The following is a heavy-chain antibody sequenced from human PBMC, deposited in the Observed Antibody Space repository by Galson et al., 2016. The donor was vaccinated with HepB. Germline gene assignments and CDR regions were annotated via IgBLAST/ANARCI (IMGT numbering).Heavy chain of an antibody. D-gene: IGHD2-21*02. Sequence: SVKVSCKASGYTFDNFVITWLRQAPGQGLEWLGWISAYNGDTNYARRLQGRVTMTRDTSTSTAYLELRSLISDDTAGYYCARHDEVDFYEHWGQGTLVTVSS. V-gene: IGHV1-18*01. CDR3: ARHDEVDFYEH. CDR1: GYTFDNFV. J-gene: IGHJ4*02. CDR2: ISAYNGDT.